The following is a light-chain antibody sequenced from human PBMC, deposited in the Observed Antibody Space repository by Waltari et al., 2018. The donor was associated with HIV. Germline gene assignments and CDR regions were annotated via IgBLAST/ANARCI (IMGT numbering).Light chain of an antibody. CDR1: SSDVGGYNL. CDR2: EVS. CDR3: CAYAGSTTYVI. J-gene: IGLJ2*01. V-gene: IGLV2-23*02. Sequence: QSALTQPASVSGSPGQTITISCTGTSSDVGGYNLVSWYQQHPGKAPKPMIYEVSKRPSGVASRFSGSKSGHTAYLTISGLHAEDEAEYYCCAYAGSTTYVIFGGGTKLTVL.